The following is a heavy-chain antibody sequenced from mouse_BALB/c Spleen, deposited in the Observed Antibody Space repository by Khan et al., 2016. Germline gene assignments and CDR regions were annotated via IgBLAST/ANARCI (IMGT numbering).Heavy chain of an antibody. Sequence: QIQLVQSGPELKKPGETVKISCKASGYTFTNYGMNWVKRAPGKVLKWMGWINTYTEEPTYADAFKGRFAFSLETSASTAYLQINNLKNEDMATYFCARSDDYGNDYWGQGTTLTVSS. J-gene: IGHJ2*01. CDR2: INTYTEEP. D-gene: IGHD1-2*01. CDR3: ARSDDYGNDY. V-gene: IGHV9-1*02. CDR1: GYTFTNYG.